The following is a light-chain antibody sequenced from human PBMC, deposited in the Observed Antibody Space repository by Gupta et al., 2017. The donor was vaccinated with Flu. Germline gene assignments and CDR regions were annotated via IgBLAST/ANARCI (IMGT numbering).Light chain of an antibody. CDR3: QAWDRGSEV. CDR1: NLGSKY. J-gene: IGLJ2*01. CDR2: HDS. Sequence: SFELTQPVSVSVSPGQAANIPCSGENLGSKYTSWYLQRPGLSPVLLIFHDSKRPSGIPERFSGSKSVDTATLTISGTQVVDEAQYFCQAWDRGSEVFGGGTKLTVL. V-gene: IGLV3-1*01.